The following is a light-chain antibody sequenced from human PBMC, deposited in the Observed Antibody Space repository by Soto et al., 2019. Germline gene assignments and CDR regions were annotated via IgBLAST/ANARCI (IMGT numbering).Light chain of an antibody. V-gene: IGKV1-5*01. CDR1: QSIGTW. J-gene: IGKJ1*01. CDR3: QQYNTYLWT. Sequence: DIQLTQSPSFVSASVGDRVTITCRASQSIGTWLAWYQQKPGKAPKLLIYDASTLESGVPSRFSGSGSGTEFTLTIRSLQPDDFATYYCQQYNTYLWTFGQGTKVDI. CDR2: DAS.